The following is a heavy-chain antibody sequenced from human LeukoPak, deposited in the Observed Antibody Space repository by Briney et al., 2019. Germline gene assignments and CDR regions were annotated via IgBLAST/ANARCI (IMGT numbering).Heavy chain of an antibody. CDR2: MNPDSGNT. CDR3: AIGYWGSSDYYYYYGMDV. D-gene: IGHD6-13*01. V-gene: IGHV1-8*01. CDR1: GYTFTSYD. Sequence: ASVTVSCKASGYTFTSYDINWVRQATGQGLEWMGWMNPDSGNTGYAQKFQGRVTMTRNTSISTAYMELSSLRSEDTAVYYCAIGYWGSSDYYYYYGMDVWGQGTTVTVSS. J-gene: IGHJ6*02.